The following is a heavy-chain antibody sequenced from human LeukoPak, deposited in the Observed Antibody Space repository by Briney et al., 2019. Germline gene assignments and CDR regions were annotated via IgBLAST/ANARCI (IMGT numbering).Heavy chain of an antibody. CDR3: ARDYYGSGSYPLFDY. CDR1: GFTFSTYE. CDR2: ISSSGSTI. J-gene: IGHJ4*02. D-gene: IGHD3-10*01. V-gene: IGHV3-48*03. Sequence: VGSLRLSCAASGFTFSTYEINWVRQAPGKGLEWVSYISSSGSTIYYADSVKGRFTISRDNAKNSLYLQMNSLRAEDTAVYYCARDYYGSGSYPLFDYWGQGTLVTVSS.